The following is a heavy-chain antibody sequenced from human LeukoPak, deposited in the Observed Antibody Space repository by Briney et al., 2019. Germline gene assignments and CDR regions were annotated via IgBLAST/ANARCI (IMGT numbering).Heavy chain of an antibody. CDR1: GFTFSDYG. D-gene: IGHD5-12*01. CDR2: IWFDGTNK. V-gene: IGHV3-33*01. CDR3: ARDLYSGYDHAGWFDP. J-gene: IGHJ5*02. Sequence: GGSLRLSCAVSGFTFSDYGMHWVRQAPGKGLEWVGVIWFDGTNKYYADSVKGRFTISRDNSKNTVYLQMSSLRADDTAVYYCARDLYSGYDHAGWFDPWGQGTLVTVSS.